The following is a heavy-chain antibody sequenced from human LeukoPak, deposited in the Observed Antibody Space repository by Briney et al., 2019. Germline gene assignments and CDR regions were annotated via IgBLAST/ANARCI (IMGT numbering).Heavy chain of an antibody. CDR1: GYSFSSYW. Sequence: GESLKISCKGSGYSFSSYWIGWVRQMPGKGLEWMGIIYPGDSDTRYSPSFQGQVTISVDKSISTAYLQRSSLKASDTAMYYCARRPHSSSWRFDYWGQGTLVTVSS. V-gene: IGHV5-51*01. D-gene: IGHD6-13*01. CDR2: IYPGDSDT. CDR3: ARRPHSSSWRFDY. J-gene: IGHJ4*02.